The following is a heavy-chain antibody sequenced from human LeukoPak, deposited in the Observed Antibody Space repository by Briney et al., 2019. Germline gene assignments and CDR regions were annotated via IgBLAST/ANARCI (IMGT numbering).Heavy chain of an antibody. V-gene: IGHV4-34*01. J-gene: IGHJ4*02. CDR1: GGSFSGYY. Sequence: NPSETLSLTCAVYGGSFSGYYWSWIRQPPGKGLEWIGEINHSGGTNYNPSLKSRVTISVDTSKNQFSLKLSSVTAADTAVYYCATRITGTTGGFDYWGQGTLVTVSS. CDR2: INHSGGT. D-gene: IGHD1-7*01. CDR3: ATRITGTTGGFDY.